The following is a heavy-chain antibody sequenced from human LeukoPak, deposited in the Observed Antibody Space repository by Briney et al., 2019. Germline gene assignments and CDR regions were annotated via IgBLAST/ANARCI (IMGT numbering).Heavy chain of an antibody. CDR3: VRDRTVSTILDY. CDR2: IKTDGSAM. D-gene: IGHD5/OR15-5a*01. CDR1: GFTFNDYW. Sequence: GGSLRLSCVGSGFTFNDYWIHWVRQAPGKGLVWVSAIKTDGSAMQYADSVKGRFAISRDNARNTVYLQMNSLRDEDTAVYYCVRDRTVSTILDYWGQGTLVTVSS. V-gene: IGHV3-74*03. J-gene: IGHJ4*02.